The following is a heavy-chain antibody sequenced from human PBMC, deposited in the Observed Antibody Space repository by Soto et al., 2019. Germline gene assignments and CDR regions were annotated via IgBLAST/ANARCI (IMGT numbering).Heavy chain of an antibody. Sequence: SVKVSCKASGGTFSSYAISWVRQAPGQGLEWMGGIIPIFGTANYAQKFQGRVTITADESTSTAYMELSSLRSEDTAVYYCAGRVTLRDYYYYGMDVWGQGTTVTVSS. D-gene: IGHD2-21*02. J-gene: IGHJ6*02. CDR2: IIPIFGTA. CDR3: AGRVTLRDYYYYGMDV. CDR1: GGTFSSYA. V-gene: IGHV1-69*13.